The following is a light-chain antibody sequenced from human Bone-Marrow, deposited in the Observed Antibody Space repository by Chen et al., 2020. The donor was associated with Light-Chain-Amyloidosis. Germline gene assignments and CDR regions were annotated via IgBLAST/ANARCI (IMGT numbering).Light chain of an antibody. CDR2: GSS. J-gene: IGKJ4*01. V-gene: IGKV3-20*01. Sequence: EIVLTHSSGTLSLSPGEGANLSCRASQTMSSNYLTWYPQKFGQAPRLLIYGSSSRATGIPDRFTGSRSGTHFTLTINRLVPEDFSMYYCQHYRTSPLTFGGGTKVEIK. CDR1: QTMSSNY. CDR3: QHYRTSPLT.